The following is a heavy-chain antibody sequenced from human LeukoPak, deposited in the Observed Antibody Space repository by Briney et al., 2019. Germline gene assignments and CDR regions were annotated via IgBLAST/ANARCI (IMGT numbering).Heavy chain of an antibody. Sequence: GGSLRLSCAASGFTFSSYAMSWVRQAPGKGLEWVSGISWNSGSIGYADSVKGRFTISRDNAKNSLYLQMNSLRAEDTALYYCAKDMVSGSYPPAWYFDLWGRGTLVTVSS. CDR2: ISWNSGSI. D-gene: IGHD1-26*01. CDR1: GFTFSSYA. J-gene: IGHJ2*01. CDR3: AKDMVSGSYPPAWYFDL. V-gene: IGHV3-9*01.